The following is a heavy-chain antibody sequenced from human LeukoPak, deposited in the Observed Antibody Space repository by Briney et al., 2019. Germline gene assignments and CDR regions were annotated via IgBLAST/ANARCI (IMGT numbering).Heavy chain of an antibody. CDR3: ARDQRYGSGSLFDY. D-gene: IGHD3-10*01. CDR2: ISSSSSYI. CDR1: GFTFSSYS. J-gene: IGHJ4*02. Sequence: GGSLRLSCAASGFTFSSYSMNWVRQAPGKGLEWVSSISSSSSYIYYADSVKGRFTVSRDNAKNSLHLQMNSLRAEDTAVYYCARDQRYGSGSLFDYWGQGILVTVSS. V-gene: IGHV3-21*01.